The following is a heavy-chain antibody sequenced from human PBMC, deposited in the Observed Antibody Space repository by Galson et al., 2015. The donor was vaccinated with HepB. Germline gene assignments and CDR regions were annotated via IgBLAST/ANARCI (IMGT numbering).Heavy chain of an antibody. J-gene: IGHJ4*02. Sequence: SVKVSCKASGYTFTSYGISWVRQAPGQGLEWMGWISAYNGNTNYAQKLQGRVTMTTDTSTSTAYMELRSLRSDDTAVYYCARDPPFYYDSSGYIRDDYWGQGTLVTVSS. CDR1: GYTFTSYG. CDR3: ARDPPFYYDSSGYIRDDY. D-gene: IGHD3-22*01. CDR2: ISAYNGNT. V-gene: IGHV1-18*04.